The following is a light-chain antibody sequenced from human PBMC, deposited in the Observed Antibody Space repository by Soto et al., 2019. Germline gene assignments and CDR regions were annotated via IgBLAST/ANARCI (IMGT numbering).Light chain of an antibody. CDR3: YSYARENLYV. CDR1: SSDVGSYNL. V-gene: IGLV2-23*01. Sequence: QSALTQPASVSASPGQSITIPCTGTSSDVGSYNLVSWFQQHPGKVPKLLIYEGTKRPSGLSDRFSGSKSGNTASLTISGLQAEDDADYYCYSYARENLYVFGTGTKLTVL. CDR2: EGT. J-gene: IGLJ1*01.